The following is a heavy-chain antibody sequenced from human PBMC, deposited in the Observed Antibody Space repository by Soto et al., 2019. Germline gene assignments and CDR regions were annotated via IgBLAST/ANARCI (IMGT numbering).Heavy chain of an antibody. V-gene: IGHV3-33*01. J-gene: IGHJ4*02. CDR1: GFTFSRHG. Sequence: GGSLRLSCEVSGFTFSRHGMHWVRQAPGKGLEWVTVIWFDGSQSHYADPVKGRFTISRDDSQNKLYLQMESLRVEDTATYYCVGSEGFYLDYWGLGTRVTVS. CDR2: IWFDGSQS. CDR3: VGSEGFYLDY. D-gene: IGHD3-10*01.